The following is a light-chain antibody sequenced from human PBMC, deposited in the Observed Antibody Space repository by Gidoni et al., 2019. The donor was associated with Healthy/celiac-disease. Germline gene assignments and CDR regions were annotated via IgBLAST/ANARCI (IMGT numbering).Light chain of an antibody. CDR1: SLRSYY. J-gene: IGLJ1*01. Sequence: SSELTQDPAVSVALGQTVRITCQGDSLRSYYASWYQQKPGQAPVLVIYGKNNRPSGIPDRFSGSSSGNTASLTITGAQAEDEADYYCNSRDSSVQGVFGTGTKVTVL. V-gene: IGLV3-19*01. CDR2: GKN. CDR3: NSRDSSVQGV.